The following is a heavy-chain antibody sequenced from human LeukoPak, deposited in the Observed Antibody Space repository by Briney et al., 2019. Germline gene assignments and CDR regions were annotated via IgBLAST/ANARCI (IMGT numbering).Heavy chain of an antibody. J-gene: IGHJ4*02. Sequence: PSETLSLTCTVSGGPIRDFYWSWIRLPPGKGLEWIGYTYYSGSTSYNPSLESRVAISVDMSKSQFSLKLSSVTAADTAVYYCARLVGGSFLFDYWGQGTPVTVSS. CDR2: TYYSGST. CDR1: GGPIRDFY. D-gene: IGHD1-26*01. V-gene: IGHV4-59*08. CDR3: ARLVGGSFLFDY.